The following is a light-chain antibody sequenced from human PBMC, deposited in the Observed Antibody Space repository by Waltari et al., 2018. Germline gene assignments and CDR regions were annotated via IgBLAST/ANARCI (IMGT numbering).Light chain of an antibody. CDR1: SSNIGSNT. Sequence: QSVLTQPPSASETPGQRVTISCSGISSNIGSNTVNWYQQLPGTAPTPLTYSKNQRASGGPDGFSGSKAGTSAALAISGLQSEDEADYYCAAWDDGLNGYWVFGGGTKLTVL. V-gene: IGLV1-44*01. J-gene: IGLJ3*02. CDR3: AAWDDGLNGYWV. CDR2: SKN.